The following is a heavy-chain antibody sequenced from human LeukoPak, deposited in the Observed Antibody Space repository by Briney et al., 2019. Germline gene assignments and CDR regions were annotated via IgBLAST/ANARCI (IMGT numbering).Heavy chain of an antibody. D-gene: IGHD3-22*01. CDR1: GYTFTGYY. J-gene: IGHJ4*02. V-gene: IGHV1-2*06. CDR3: ASYDSSGYYYKNAFDY. CDR2: INPNSGGT. Sequence: ASVKVSCKASGYTFTGYYMHWVRQAPGQGLEWMGRINPNSGGTNYAQKFQGRVTMTRDTSISTAYMELSRLRSDDTAVYYCASYDSSGYYYKNAFDYWGQGTLVTVSS.